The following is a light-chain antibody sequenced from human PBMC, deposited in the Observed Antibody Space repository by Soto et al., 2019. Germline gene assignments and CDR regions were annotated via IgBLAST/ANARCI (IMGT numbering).Light chain of an antibody. CDR1: QSISSY. J-gene: IGKJ5*01. CDR2: DAS. CDR3: QQYENLPT. Sequence: DIQMTPSPSTLSGSVVDRVTITCRASQSISSYLNWYQQKPGKAPKLLIYDASNLEAGVPSRFRGSGSGTDFTFTISRLQPEDIATYYCQQYENLPTFGQGTRLEIK. V-gene: IGKV1-33*01.